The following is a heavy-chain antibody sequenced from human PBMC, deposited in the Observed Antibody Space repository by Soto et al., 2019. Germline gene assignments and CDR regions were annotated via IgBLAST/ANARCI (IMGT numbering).Heavy chain of an antibody. Sequence: GASVKVSCKASGYTFTSYAMHWVRQAPGQRLECMGWINAGNGNTKYSQKFQGRVTITRDTSASTAYMELSSLRSEDTAVYYCARGSSAYDYVWGSYRYPPDYWGQGTLVTVSS. V-gene: IGHV1-3*01. CDR1: GYTFTSYA. D-gene: IGHD3-16*02. J-gene: IGHJ4*02. CDR2: INAGNGNT. CDR3: ARGSSAYDYVWGSYRYPPDY.